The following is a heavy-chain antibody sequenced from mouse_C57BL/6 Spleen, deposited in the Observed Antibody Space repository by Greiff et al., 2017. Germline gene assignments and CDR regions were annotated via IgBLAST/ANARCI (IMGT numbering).Heavy chain of an antibody. Sequence: QVQLKESGAELVKPGASVKISCKASGYAFSSYWMNWVKQRPGKGLKWIGQIYPGDGDTNYNGKFKGKATLTADKSSSTAYMPLSSLTSEDSAVYFCARSGYYGSSPWFAYWGQGTLVTVSA. D-gene: IGHD1-1*01. V-gene: IGHV1-80*01. CDR3: ARSGYYGSSPWFAY. CDR2: IYPGDGDT. J-gene: IGHJ3*01. CDR1: GYAFSSYW.